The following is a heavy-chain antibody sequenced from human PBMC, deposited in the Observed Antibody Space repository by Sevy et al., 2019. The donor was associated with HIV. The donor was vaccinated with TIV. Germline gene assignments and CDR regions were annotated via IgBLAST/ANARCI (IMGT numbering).Heavy chain of an antibody. J-gene: IGHJ5*02. CDR1: GFTFSSYA. Sequence: GGSLRLSCAASGFTFSSYAMHWVRQAPGKGLEWVAVISYDGSNKYYADSVKGRFTISRDNSKNTLYLQMNSLRAEDTAGYYCAGDRLIFGVVMGGEVGPVDPWGQGTLVTVSS. V-gene: IGHV3-30-3*01. CDR2: ISYDGSNK. D-gene: IGHD3-3*01. CDR3: AGDRLIFGVVMGGEVGPVDP.